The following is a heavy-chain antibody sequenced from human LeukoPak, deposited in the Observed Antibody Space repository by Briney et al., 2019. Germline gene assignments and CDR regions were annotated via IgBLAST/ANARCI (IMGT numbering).Heavy chain of an antibody. D-gene: IGHD1-26*01. CDR1: GFAFSSYW. J-gene: IGHJ4*02. CDR3: ARSIVGATTWFDY. CDR2: INSDGGTT. V-gene: IGHV3-74*01. Sequence: PGGSLRLSCTASGFAFSSYWMHWVRLTPGKGLVXXSRINSDGGTTNYADSVKGRFTISRDNAKNTLYLQISSLRAEDTAVYFCARSIVGATTWFDYWGQGTLVAVSS.